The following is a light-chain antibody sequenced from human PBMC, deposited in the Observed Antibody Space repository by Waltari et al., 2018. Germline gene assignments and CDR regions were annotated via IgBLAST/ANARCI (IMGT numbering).Light chain of an antibody. V-gene: IGLV3-10*01. CDR2: EDS. J-gene: IGLJ2*01. Sequence: SYELTQPPSVSVSPGQAARITCSGDALPNKHAYWYQQKSGQAPVLVIYEDSKRPSGIPERFSGSSSGTTATLTLSGAQVEDEGDYYCYSTDSSGTQRVFGGGTKLTVL. CDR3: YSTDSSGTQRV. CDR1: ALPNKH.